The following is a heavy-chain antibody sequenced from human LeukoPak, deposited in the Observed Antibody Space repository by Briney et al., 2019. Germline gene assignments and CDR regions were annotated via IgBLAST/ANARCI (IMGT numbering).Heavy chain of an antibody. CDR1: GYTFTIYG. V-gene: IGHV1-18*01. Sequence: ASVSVSSTASGYTFTIYGIRWVRQAPGQGLEWMGWISAYNGNTNYAQKLQGRVTMTTDTSTSTAYMELRSLRSDDTSVYYCARGRDLDCSSTSCSMFDYWGQGTLVTVSS. CDR2: ISAYNGNT. D-gene: IGHD2-2*01. J-gene: IGHJ4*02. CDR3: ARGRDLDCSSTSCSMFDY.